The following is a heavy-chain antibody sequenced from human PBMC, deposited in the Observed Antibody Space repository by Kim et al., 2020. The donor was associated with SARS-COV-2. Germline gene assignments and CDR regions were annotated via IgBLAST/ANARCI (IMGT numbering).Heavy chain of an antibody. J-gene: IGHJ6*03. D-gene: IGHD2-21*01. CDR1: GFTFSSYA. CDR3: AKTLWSSHYYMDV. CDR2: ISTSGGTT. V-gene: IGHV3-23*01. Sequence: GGSLRLSCAASGFTFSSYAMSWVRQAPGKGLEWVSVISTSGGTTYYADSVKGRFTISRDNYKNTLHLQMNSLRAEDTAVYYCAKTLWSSHYYMDVWGKGTTVTVSS.